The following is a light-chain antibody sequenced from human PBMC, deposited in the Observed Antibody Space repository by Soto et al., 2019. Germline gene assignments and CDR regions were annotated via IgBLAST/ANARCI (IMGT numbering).Light chain of an antibody. CDR1: SSDVGGYDY. Sequence: QSALTQPAAVCGSPGQSITISCTGTSSDVGGYDYVSWYQHHPGKAPKLMIYEVTNRPSGVSNRFSGSKSGNTASLTISGLQAEDEADYYCNSYTSISTQVFGTGTKVTVL. CDR2: EVT. V-gene: IGLV2-14*01. J-gene: IGLJ1*01. CDR3: NSYTSISTQV.